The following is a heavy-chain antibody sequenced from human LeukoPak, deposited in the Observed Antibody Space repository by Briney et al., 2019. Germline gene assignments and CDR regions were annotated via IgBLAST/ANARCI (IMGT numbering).Heavy chain of an antibody. CDR1: GFTFSSYW. J-gene: IGHJ6*03. D-gene: IGHD3-3*01. Sequence: GGSRRLSCAASGFTFSSYWMSWVRQAPGKGLEWVANIKQDGSEKYYVDSVKGRFTISRDNAKNSLYLQMNSLRAEDTAVYYCARLYDFWSGYYPSAYYYYMDVWGKGTTVTVSS. V-gene: IGHV3-7*01. CDR2: IKQDGSEK. CDR3: ARLYDFWSGYYPSAYYYYMDV.